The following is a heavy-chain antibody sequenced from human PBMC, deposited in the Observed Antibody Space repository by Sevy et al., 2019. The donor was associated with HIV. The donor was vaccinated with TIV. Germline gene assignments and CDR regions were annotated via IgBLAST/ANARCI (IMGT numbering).Heavy chain of an antibody. D-gene: IGHD3-10*01. J-gene: IGHJ6*02. V-gene: IGHV3-21*01. CDR1: GITFSYYS. Sequence: GGSLRLSCVGSGITFSYYSMNWVRQAPGKGLEWVSSISSSSSNIYYADSLKGRFTISRDKAKKSLYLQMNSLSAEDTAVYYCARDRDGSGSSGGYGMDVWGQGTTVTVSS. CDR2: ISSSSSNI. CDR3: ARDRDGSGSSGGYGMDV.